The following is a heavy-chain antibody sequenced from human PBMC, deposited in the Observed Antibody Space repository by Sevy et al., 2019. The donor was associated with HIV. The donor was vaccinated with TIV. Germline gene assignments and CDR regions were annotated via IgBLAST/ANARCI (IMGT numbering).Heavy chain of an antibody. Sequence: SETLSLTCAVYGGSFSGYYWSWIRQPPGKGLEWIGEINHSGSTNYNPSLKSRVTISVDTSKNHFSLKLSSVTAADTAVYYCASALGDIVVVPAATAGYYYYGMDVWGQGTTVTVSS. CDR2: INHSGST. CDR1: GGSFSGYY. D-gene: IGHD2-2*01. J-gene: IGHJ6*02. V-gene: IGHV4-34*01. CDR3: ASALGDIVVVPAATAGYYYYGMDV.